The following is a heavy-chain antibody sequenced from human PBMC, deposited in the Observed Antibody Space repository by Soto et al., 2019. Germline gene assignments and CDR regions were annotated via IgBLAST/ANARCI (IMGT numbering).Heavy chain of an antibody. V-gene: IGHV4-61*01. CDR1: GGSVSSGTYY. CDR2: ISYSGST. D-gene: IGHD4-17*01. Sequence: QVQLQESGPGLVKPSETLSLTCTVSGGSVSSGTYYWSWIRQPPGKGLEWIGYISYSGSTNYNPSLESRVTIPVDTSKNQFSLKLTSVTAADTAVYYCARMTTETTGDYYYYYGMDVWGRGTTVTVSS. CDR3: ARMTTETTGDYYYYYGMDV. J-gene: IGHJ6*02.